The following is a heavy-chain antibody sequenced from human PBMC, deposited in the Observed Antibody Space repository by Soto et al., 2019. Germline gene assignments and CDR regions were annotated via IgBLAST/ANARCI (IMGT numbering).Heavy chain of an antibody. Sequence: SSETLSLTCTVSGGSISSSSYYWGWIRQPPGKGLEWIGSIYYSGSTYYNPSLKSRVTISVDTSKNQFSLKLSSVTAADTAVYYCARNKRVVVAATDWFDPWGQGTLVTVSS. CDR3: ARNKRVVVAATDWFDP. V-gene: IGHV4-39*07. CDR1: GGSISSSSYY. CDR2: IYYSGST. J-gene: IGHJ5*02. D-gene: IGHD2-15*01.